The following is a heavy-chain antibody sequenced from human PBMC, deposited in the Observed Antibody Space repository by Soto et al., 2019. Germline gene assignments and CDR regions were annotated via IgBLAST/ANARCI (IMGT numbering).Heavy chain of an antibody. V-gene: IGHV3-30-3*01. CDR2: ISYDGSNK. CDR3: ARDGYSSSCYYYYYYGMDV. Sequence: GGSLRLSCAASGFTFSSYAMHWVRKAPGKGLEWVAVISYDGSNKYYADSVKGRFTISRDNSKNTLYLQMNSLRAEDTAVYYCARDGYSSSCYYYYYYGMDVWGQGPTVTACS. J-gene: IGHJ6*02. CDR1: GFTFSSYA. D-gene: IGHD6-13*01.